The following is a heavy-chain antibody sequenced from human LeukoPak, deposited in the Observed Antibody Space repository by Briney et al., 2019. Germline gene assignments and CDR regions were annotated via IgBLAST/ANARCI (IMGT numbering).Heavy chain of an antibody. D-gene: IGHD2-15*01. V-gene: IGHV3-7*01. CDR3: ARGMDIVVVVADDGYMDV. J-gene: IGHJ6*03. CDR1: GFTFSSYW. CDR2: INQDGSEK. Sequence: PGGSLRLSCAASGFTFSSYWMSWVRQGPGKGLEWVANINQDGSEKYYVDSVKGRFTISRDNAKNSLYLQMNSLRAEDTAVYYCARGMDIVVVVADDGYMDVWGKGTTVTVSS.